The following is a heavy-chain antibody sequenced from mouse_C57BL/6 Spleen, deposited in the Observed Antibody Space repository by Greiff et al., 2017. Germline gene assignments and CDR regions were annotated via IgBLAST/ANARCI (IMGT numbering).Heavy chain of an antibody. J-gene: IGHJ4*01. CDR1: GYTFTSSW. D-gene: IGHD1-1*01. CDR3: ARGGGSRDYAMNY. CDR2: IDPSDSET. V-gene: IGHV1-52*01. Sequence: QVQLQQPGAELVRPGSSVKLSCKASGYTFTSSWMPWVKQRPIQGLEWIGNIDPSDSETHYNQKFKDKATLTVDKSSSTAYMQLSSLTSEDSAVYYCARGGGSRDYAMNYWGQGTSVTVSS.